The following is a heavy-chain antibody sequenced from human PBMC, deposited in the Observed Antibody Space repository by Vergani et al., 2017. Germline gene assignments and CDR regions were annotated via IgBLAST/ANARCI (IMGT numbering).Heavy chain of an antibody. D-gene: IGHD2-2*01. Sequence: VQLLESGGGLVQPGGSLRLSCAASGFTFSSYAMSWIRQPAGKGLEWIGRIYTSGSTNYNPSLKSRVTMSVDTSKNQFSLKLSSVTAADTAVYYCASGYCSSTICYPFDYWGQGTLVTVSS. J-gene: IGHJ4*02. CDR2: IYTSGST. CDR1: GFTFSSYA. CDR3: ASGYCSSTICYPFDY. V-gene: IGHV4-4*07.